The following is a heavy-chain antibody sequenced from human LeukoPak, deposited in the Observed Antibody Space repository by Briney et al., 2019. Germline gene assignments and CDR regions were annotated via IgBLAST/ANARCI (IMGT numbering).Heavy chain of an antibody. J-gene: IGHJ4*02. Sequence: SETLSLTCTVSGGSISSGGYYWSWIRQHPGKGLEWIGCIYYSGTTYYHPSLTSRVAISVDTSKNQFSLKLSSVTAADTAVYYCARSGAVTTWDYWGQGTLVTVSS. CDR2: IYYSGTT. V-gene: IGHV4-31*03. CDR1: GGSISSGGYY. D-gene: IGHD4-17*01. CDR3: ARSGAVTTWDY.